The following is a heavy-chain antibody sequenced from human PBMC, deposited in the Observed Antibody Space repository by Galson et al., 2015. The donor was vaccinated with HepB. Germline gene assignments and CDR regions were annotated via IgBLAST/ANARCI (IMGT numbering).Heavy chain of an antibody. J-gene: IGHJ6*02. CDR1: GDSVSSNSAA. D-gene: IGHD2-21*02. V-gene: IGHV6-1*01. CDR3: ARDSSVEYCGGDCYSVDGMDV. Sequence: CAISGDSVSSNSAAWNWIRQSPSRGLEWLGRTYYRSKWYNDYAVSVKSRITINPDTSKNQFSLQLNSVTPEDTAVYYCARDSSVEYCGGDCYSVDGMDVWGQGTTVTVSS. CDR2: TYYRSKWYN.